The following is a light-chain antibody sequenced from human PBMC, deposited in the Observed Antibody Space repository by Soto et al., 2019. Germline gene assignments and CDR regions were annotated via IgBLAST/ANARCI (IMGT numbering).Light chain of an antibody. CDR1: QSADSNY. J-gene: IGKJ1*01. Sequence: EVVLTQSPGTLSLSPGERATLSCRASQSADSNYLAWYQQKPGRAPRLLIYGGYRRATCIPDRFSGGGSGTDFTLTISRLEPEDFAVYYCQLYYSGMFVQGTKVEVK. CDR3: QLYYSGM. CDR2: GGY. V-gene: IGKV3-20*01.